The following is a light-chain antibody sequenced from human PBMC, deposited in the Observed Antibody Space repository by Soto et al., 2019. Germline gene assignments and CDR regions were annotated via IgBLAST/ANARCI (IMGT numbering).Light chain of an antibody. V-gene: IGKV3-11*01. J-gene: IGKJ5*01. CDR2: DAS. CDR3: QQRKDWPPLT. Sequence: ETVLTQSPATLSLSPGERATLACRASQTVENYLAWHQQKPGQAPRLLVYDASNRATGIPASFSGSGFGTDFNLTISSLEPEDFAVYYCQQRKDWPPLTFGQGTRLDI. CDR1: QTVENY.